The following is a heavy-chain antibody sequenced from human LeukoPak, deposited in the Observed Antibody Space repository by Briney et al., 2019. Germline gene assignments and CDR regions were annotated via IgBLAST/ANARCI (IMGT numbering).Heavy chain of an antibody. CDR3: ARVMKEQWLANYFDY. Sequence: ASVKVSCKASGYSFTTYGISWVRQAPGQGLEWMGWSGAYNDYTKSAQKFQRRVTMTKDTSTNTAFMELTSLRSDDTAIYYCARVMKEQWLANYFDYWGQGTLVTVSS. V-gene: IGHV1-18*01. D-gene: IGHD6-19*01. J-gene: IGHJ4*02. CDR2: SGAYNDYT. CDR1: GYSFTTYG.